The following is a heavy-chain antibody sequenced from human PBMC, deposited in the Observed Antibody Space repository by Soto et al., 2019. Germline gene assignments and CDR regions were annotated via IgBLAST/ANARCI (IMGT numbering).Heavy chain of an antibody. J-gene: IGHJ4*02. CDR2: ISSSSSYI. CDR1: GFTFSSYS. CDR3: ARDRPPGAARYSVWEFDD. V-gene: IGHV3-21*01. Sequence: PGGSLRLSCAASGFTFSSYSMNWVRQAPGKGLEWVSSISSSSSYIYYADSVKGRFTISRDNAKNSLYLQMNSLRAEDTAVYYCARDRPPGAARYSVWEFDDWGQGTLDPVSS. D-gene: IGHD6-6*01.